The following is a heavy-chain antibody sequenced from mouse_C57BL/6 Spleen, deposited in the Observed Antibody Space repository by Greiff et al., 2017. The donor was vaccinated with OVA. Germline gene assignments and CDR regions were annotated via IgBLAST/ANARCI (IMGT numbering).Heavy chain of an antibody. J-gene: IGHJ4*01. CDR1: GYTFTSYW. Sequence: QVQLQQPGAELVRPGSSVKLSCKASGYTFTSYWMDWVKQRPGQGLEWIGNIYPSDSETHYNQKFKDKATLTVDKSSSTAYMQLSSLTSEDSAVYYCARTTGDAMDYWGQGTSVTVSS. CDR2: IYPSDSET. V-gene: IGHV1-61*01. D-gene: IGHD1-1*01. CDR3: ARTTGDAMDY.